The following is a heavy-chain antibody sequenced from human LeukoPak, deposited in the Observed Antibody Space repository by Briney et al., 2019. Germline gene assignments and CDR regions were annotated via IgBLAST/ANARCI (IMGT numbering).Heavy chain of an antibody. CDR3: AKRSADAAMAKGAFDI. CDR1: GFTFSSHA. Sequence: GRTLRLSCAASGFTFSSHAMSWARQAPGKGLEWDSGITGSGGSTYYADSVKGRFTISRDNSKNTLYLQMNSLRAEDTAVYYCAKRSADAAMAKGAFDIWGQGTMVTVSS. J-gene: IGHJ3*02. CDR2: ITGSGGST. V-gene: IGHV3-23*01. D-gene: IGHD5-18*01.